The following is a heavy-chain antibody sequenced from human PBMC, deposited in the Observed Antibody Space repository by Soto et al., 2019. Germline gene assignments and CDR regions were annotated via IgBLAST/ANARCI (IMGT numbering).Heavy chain of an antibody. CDR3: ASDYNAYQRQHVFDI. J-gene: IGHJ3*02. D-gene: IGHD3-10*01. CDR2: INPSGAST. V-gene: IGHV1-46*02. CDR1: GYSFNSYY. Sequence: QVQLVQSGAEVKKHGASVKVACKASGYSFNSYYMHWVRQAPGQGPEWMGVINPSGASTSYAQKFQGRVTMTRDTFTSTVYMVLSSLRSEDTALYYCASDYNAYQRQHVFDIWGQGTLVTASS.